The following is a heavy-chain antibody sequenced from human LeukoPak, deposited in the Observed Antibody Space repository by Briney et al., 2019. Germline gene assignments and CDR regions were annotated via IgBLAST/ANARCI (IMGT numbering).Heavy chain of an antibody. J-gene: IGHJ5*02. D-gene: IGHD2-15*01. CDR2: TYYRSKWYN. V-gene: IGHV6-1*01. CDR1: GVSVSSNSAA. CDR3: TRDKGVVAQYNWFDP. Sequence: SQTLSLTCAISGVSVSSNSAAWNWISQSPSRGLEWLGRTYYRSKWYNDYAVSVKSRITINPDTSKNQFFLQLNSVTPEDTAVYYCTRDKGVVAQYNWFDPWGQGTLVTVSS.